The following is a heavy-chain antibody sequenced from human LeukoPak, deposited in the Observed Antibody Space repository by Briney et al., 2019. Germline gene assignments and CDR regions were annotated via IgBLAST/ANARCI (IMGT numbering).Heavy chain of an antibody. J-gene: IGHJ3*02. D-gene: IGHD3-22*01. V-gene: IGHV3-33*01. CDR2: IWYDGSNK. CDR1: GFTFSSYG. Sequence: GGSLRFSCAASGFTFSSYGMHWVRQAPGKGLEWVAVIWYDGSNKYYADSVKGRFTISRDNSKNTLYLQMNSLRAEDTAVYYCASETYYYDSSGPLDIWGQGTMVTVSS. CDR3: ASETYYYDSSGPLDI.